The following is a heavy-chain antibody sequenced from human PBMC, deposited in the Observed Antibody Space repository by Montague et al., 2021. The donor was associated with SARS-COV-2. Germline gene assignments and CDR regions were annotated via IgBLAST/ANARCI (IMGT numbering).Heavy chain of an antibody. D-gene: IGHD1-26*01. CDR3: ARDNMGSIDY. CDR2: ISTTGYST. V-gene: IGHV3-23*01. CDR1: GFIFSNYA. J-gene: IGHJ4*02. Sequence: SLRLSCAASGFIFSNYAMSWVRQAPGKGLEWVSAISTTGYSTFYADSVKGRFTISRDNSRNTLYLQMDSLRSEDTAVYYCARDNMGSIDYWGQGTLVTVSS.